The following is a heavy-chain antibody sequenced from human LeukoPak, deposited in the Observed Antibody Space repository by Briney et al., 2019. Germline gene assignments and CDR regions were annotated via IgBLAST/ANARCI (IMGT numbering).Heavy chain of an antibody. V-gene: IGHV1-2*06. CDR1: VYTFTQYY. D-gene: IGHD6-13*01. Sequence: SVNVSCKPSVYTFTQYYLHWVRQAPALGLEWMGRINPISGGTNYAQKFQGRVTITRDTSISTAYMELSRLRSDDTAVYYCASLRYSSSWHDYWGQGTLVTVSS. CDR2: INPISGGT. CDR3: ASLRYSSSWHDY. J-gene: IGHJ4*02.